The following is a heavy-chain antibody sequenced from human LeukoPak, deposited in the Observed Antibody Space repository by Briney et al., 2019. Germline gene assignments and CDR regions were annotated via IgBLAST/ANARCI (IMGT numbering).Heavy chain of an antibody. D-gene: IGHD5-18*01. J-gene: IGHJ4*02. Sequence: GGSLRLSCVASGITLSNYAVSWVRQAPDKGLDWVSVISGSAHKIRYADSVKGRFTISRDNSENIVYLQMNNLRAEDTAVYYCAGRVTGYSSGYVYWGQGTLVTVSS. V-gene: IGHV3-23*01. CDR1: GITLSNYA. CDR3: AGRVTGYSSGYVY. CDR2: ISGSAHKI.